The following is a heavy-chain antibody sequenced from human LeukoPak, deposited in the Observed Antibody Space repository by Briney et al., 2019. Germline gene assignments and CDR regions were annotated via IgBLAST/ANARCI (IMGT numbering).Heavy chain of an antibody. D-gene: IGHD3-22*01. V-gene: IGHV3-30*18. Sequence: PGRSLRLSCAASGFTFSFYGMHWVRQAPGKGLEWVALMSYDGSNKYYADSVKGRFTISRDNSKNTLYLQMNSLRAEDTAVYYCAKDRDYYDSSGYYSSGPLDYWGQGTLVTVSS. CDR2: MSYDGSNK. CDR3: AKDRDYYDSSGYYSSGPLDY. J-gene: IGHJ4*02. CDR1: GFTFSFYG.